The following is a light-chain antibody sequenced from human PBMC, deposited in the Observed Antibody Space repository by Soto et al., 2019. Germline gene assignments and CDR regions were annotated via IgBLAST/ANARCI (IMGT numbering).Light chain of an antibody. J-gene: IGLJ1*01. V-gene: IGLV2-14*03. CDR3: SSCTGSNDV. CDR2: DVS. CDR1: ISDVGGYNF. Sequence: QSVLTQPASVSGSPGQSITISCTGTISDVGGYNFVSWYQQYPGKAPKLMICDVSNRPSGVSNRFSGSKSGNPASLTISGLQAEDEADYYCSSCTGSNDVFGTGTKLTVL.